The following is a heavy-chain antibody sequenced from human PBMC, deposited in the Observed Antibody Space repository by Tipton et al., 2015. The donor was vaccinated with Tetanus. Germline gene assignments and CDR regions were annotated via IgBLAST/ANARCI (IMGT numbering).Heavy chain of an antibody. CDR2: ITGNGRNT. J-gene: IGHJ4*02. V-gene: IGHV3-21*01. CDR3: ARGSTLGAPNDY. CDR1: GFTFKSYG. D-gene: IGHD3-16*01. Sequence: SLRLSCAASGFTFKSYGMNWFRQAPGKGLEWVSSITGNGRNTFYGDAVKGRFTISRDNAKNSVYLEMHSLRANDTAVYFCARGSTLGAPNDYWGRGTLVTVSS.